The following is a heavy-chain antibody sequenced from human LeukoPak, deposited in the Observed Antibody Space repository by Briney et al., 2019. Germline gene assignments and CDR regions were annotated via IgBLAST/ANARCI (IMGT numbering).Heavy chain of an antibody. J-gene: IGHJ4*02. CDR3: ARQTSYYDFWSGYL. CDR2: INHSGST. D-gene: IGHD3-3*01. V-gene: IGHV4-34*01. CDR1: GGSFSGYY. Sequence: SETLSLTCAVYGGSFSGYYWSWIRQPPGKGLEWIGEINHSGSTNYNPSLKSRVTMSVDTSKNQFSLKLSSVTAADTAVYYCARQTSYYDFWSGYLWGQGTLVTVSS.